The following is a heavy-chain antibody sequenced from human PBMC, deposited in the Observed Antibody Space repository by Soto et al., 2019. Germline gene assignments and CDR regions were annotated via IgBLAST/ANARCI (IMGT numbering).Heavy chain of an antibody. CDR3: ARGWSGYYTGFYYYHVDV. CDR2: INHSGST. CDR1: GGSFSGYY. Sequence: PSETLSLTGAVYGGSFSGYYWSWIRQPPGKGLEWIGEINHSGSTNYNPSLKSRVTISVDTSKNQFSLKLSSVTAADTAVYYCARGWSGYYTGFYYYHVDVWGKGTTVTVSS. V-gene: IGHV4-34*01. D-gene: IGHD3-3*01. J-gene: IGHJ6*03.